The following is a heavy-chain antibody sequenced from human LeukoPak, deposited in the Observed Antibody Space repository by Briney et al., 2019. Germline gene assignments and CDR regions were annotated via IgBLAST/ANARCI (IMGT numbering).Heavy chain of an antibody. CDR1: GGSISSDKW. Sequence: SGTLSLTCAVSGGSISSDKWWSWVRQSPGKGLEWIGEILSSGRTNYNPSLKSRVTISVDKSKNQFSLNLNSVTAADTAVYYCARNGGYSLADWGKGTLVTVSS. CDR3: ARNGGYSLAD. V-gene: IGHV4-4*02. J-gene: IGHJ4*02. D-gene: IGHD6-13*01. CDR2: ILSSGRT.